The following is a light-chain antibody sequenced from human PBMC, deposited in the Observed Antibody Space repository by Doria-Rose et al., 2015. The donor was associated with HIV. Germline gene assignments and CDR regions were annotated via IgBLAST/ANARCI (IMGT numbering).Light chain of an antibody. CDR3: QQTYSSPPWT. CDR2: AAS. Sequence: TQSPSSLSASIGDRVTITCRASQTVSTYLNWFQQEPGKAPKLLIYAASRLQSGVPSRFSGSGSGTDFTLTISGLQPGDFATYHCQQTYSSPPWTFGQGTKAEMK. CDR1: QTVSTY. V-gene: IGKV1-39*01. J-gene: IGKJ1*01.